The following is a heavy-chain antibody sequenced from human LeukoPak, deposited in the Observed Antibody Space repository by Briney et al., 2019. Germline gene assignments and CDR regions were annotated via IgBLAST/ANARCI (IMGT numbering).Heavy chain of an antibody. Sequence: GSLGLSCAASGFTFSSYAMSWVRQAPGKGLEWIGSIYYSGSTYYNPSLKSRVTISVDTSKNQFSLKLSSVTAADTAVYYCARGVTILGGFDYWGQGTLVTVSS. D-gene: IGHD3-9*01. CDR2: IYYSGST. J-gene: IGHJ4*02. CDR3: ARGVTILGGFDY. V-gene: IGHV4-39*07. CDR1: GFTFSSYA.